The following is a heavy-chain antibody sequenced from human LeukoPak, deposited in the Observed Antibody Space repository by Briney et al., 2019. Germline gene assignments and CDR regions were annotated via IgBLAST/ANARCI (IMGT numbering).Heavy chain of an antibody. J-gene: IGHJ4*02. CDR3: TTSTGYYYVPGY. V-gene: IGHV1-69*13. CDR2: IVPIFGTP. D-gene: IGHD3-22*01. Sequence: WASVKVSCKASGGTFSTYAISWMRQAPGQGLEWMGGIVPIFGTPNYAQNFQGRLTITADESTSTAYMDLSSLRSEDTAMYYCTTSTGYYYVPGYWGQGTLVTVSS. CDR1: GGTFSTYA.